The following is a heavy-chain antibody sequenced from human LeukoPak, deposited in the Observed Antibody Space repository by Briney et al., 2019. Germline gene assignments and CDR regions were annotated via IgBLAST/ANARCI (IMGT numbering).Heavy chain of an antibody. CDR3: AKGPGLEWLLSLDY. D-gene: IGHD3-3*01. CDR1: GLTFTSYS. V-gene: IGHV3-23*01. CDR2: ISGSAGST. J-gene: IGHJ4*02. Sequence: GGSLRLSCAPSGLTFTSYSMSWVRQAPGEGREWVSFISGSAGSTYYANSVKGRFTISRDNSKNTLYLQMNSLRAEDTAVYYCAKGPGLEWLLSLDYWGQGILVTVSS.